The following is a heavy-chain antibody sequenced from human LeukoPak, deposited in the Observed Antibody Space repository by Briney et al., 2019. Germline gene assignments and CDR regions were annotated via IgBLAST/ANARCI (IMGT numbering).Heavy chain of an antibody. CDR1: GGSLSSYY. Sequence: PSETLSLTCTVSGGSLSSYYWSWTRQPAGKGLEWIGRIYSSGSTNYNPSLKSRVTMSVDTSKNQFSLNLSSVTVADTAVYYCVREGRYGDYEGYWGQGTLVTVSS. V-gene: IGHV4-4*07. CDR2: IYSSGST. D-gene: IGHD4-17*01. J-gene: IGHJ4*02. CDR3: VREGRYGDYEGY.